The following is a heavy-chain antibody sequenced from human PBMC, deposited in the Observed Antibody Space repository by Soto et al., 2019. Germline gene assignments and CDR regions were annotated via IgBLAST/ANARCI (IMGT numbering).Heavy chain of an antibody. J-gene: IGHJ6*02. V-gene: IGHV3-11*01. Sequence: GGSLRLSCEASGFFFSDYYMSWIRQAPGKGLETLCYISGTGDTTSYADSVKGRFTISRDNAKNSLFLHLNSLSAGEKAVYYCAIGGGQIYSSGMDVCGQGTTVTVSS. CDR3: AIGGGQIYSSGMDV. D-gene: IGHD2-15*01. CDR1: GFFFSDYY. CDR2: ISGTGDTT.